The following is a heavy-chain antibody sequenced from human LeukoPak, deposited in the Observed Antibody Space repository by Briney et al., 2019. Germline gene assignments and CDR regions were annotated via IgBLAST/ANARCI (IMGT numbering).Heavy chain of an antibody. Sequence: PGGSLRLSCAASGFTFSSNWMTWVRQAPGKGLERVANINQDGSEKYYVDSVKGRFTISRDNAKNSLYLQMNSLRAEDTAVYYCAKDGYYCSSTSCYAYWFDPWGQGTLVTVSS. V-gene: IGHV3-7*01. J-gene: IGHJ5*02. CDR3: AKDGYYCSSTSCYAYWFDP. CDR1: GFTFSSNW. D-gene: IGHD2-2*01. CDR2: INQDGSEK.